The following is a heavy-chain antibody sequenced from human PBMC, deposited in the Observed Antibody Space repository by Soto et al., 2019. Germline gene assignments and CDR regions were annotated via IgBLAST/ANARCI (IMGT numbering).Heavy chain of an antibody. CDR1: GFTFSSYS. CDR2: ISSSSSYI. CDR3: ARDLYYDFWSGYLGY. D-gene: IGHD3-3*01. J-gene: IGHJ4*02. V-gene: IGHV3-21*01. Sequence: EVQLVESGGGLVKPGGSLRLSCAASGFTFSSYSTNWVRQAPGKGLEWVSSISSSSSYIYYADSVKGRFTISRDNAKNSLYLQMNSLRAEDTAVYYCARDLYYDFWSGYLGYWGQGTLVTVSS.